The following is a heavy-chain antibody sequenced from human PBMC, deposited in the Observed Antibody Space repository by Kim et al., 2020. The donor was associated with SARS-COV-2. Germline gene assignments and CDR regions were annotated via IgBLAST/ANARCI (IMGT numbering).Heavy chain of an antibody. CDR3: ARQIAAAGGPFDY. Sequence: NPSLKSRVTISVDTSKNQFSLKLSSVTAADTAVYYCARQIAAAGGPFDYWGQGTLVTVSS. J-gene: IGHJ4*02. V-gene: IGHV4-59*08. D-gene: IGHD6-13*01.